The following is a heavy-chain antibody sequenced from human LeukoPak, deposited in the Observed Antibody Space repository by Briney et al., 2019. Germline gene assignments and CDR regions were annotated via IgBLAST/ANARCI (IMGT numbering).Heavy chain of an antibody. J-gene: IGHJ4*02. CDR1: GGSISSSSYY. V-gene: IGHV4-39*01. CDR2: IYYSGST. D-gene: IGHD3-22*01. Sequence: SETLSLTCTVSGGSISSSSYYWGWIRQPPGKGLEWIGGIYYSGSTYYNPSLKSRVTISVDTSKNQFSLKLSSVTAADTAVYYCALQPRYYYDSSGYYAHFDYWGQGTLVTVSS. CDR3: ALQPRYYYDSSGYYAHFDY.